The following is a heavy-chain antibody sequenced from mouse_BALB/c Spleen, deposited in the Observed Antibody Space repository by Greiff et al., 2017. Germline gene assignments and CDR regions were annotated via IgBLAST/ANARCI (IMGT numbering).Heavy chain of an antibody. V-gene: IGHV5-9-3*01. CDR2: ISSGGSYT. CDR1: GFTFSSYA. CDR3: ARHHGDYAMDY. D-gene: IGHD1-1*02. Sequence: DVQLVESGGGLVKPGGSLKLSCAASGFTFSSYAMSWVRQTPEKRLEWVATISSGGSYTYYPDSVKGRFTISRDNAKNTLYLQMSSLRSEDTAMYYCARHHGDYAMDYWGQGTSVTVSS. J-gene: IGHJ4*01.